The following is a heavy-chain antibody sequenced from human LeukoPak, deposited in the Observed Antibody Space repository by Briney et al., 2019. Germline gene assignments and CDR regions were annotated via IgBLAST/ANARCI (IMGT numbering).Heavy chain of an antibody. D-gene: IGHD3-10*01. CDR3: ARGGFGELLVGP. CDR1: GYSISSGDY. V-gene: IGHV4-38-2*01. J-gene: IGHJ5*02. Sequence: SETLSLTCAVSGYSISSGDYWGWIRQSPGKGLEWIGNIFHSGSTYHNPSLKSRVTISVDTSKNEFSLKLSPVTAADTAVYYCARGGFGELLVGPWGQGTLVTVSS. CDR2: IFHSGST.